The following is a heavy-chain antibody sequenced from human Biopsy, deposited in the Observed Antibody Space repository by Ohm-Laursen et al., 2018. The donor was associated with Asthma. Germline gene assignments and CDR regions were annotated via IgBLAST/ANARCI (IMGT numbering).Heavy chain of an antibody. Sequence: GASVEVSCKSLGGTFNTYVIGWVRQAPGQGLEWMGGINSVFGTTTYPQKFQDRVTITADDSTSTVYMELSSQRSEDTAVYYCARKAGSCISRTCYSLDFWGQGTLVTVSS. CDR1: GGTFNTYV. J-gene: IGHJ4*02. D-gene: IGHD2-2*01. V-gene: IGHV1-69*13. CDR2: INSVFGTT. CDR3: ARKAGSCISRTCYSLDF.